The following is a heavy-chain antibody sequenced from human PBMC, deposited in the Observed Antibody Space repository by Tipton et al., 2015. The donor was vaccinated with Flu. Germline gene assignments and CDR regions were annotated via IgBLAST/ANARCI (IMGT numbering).Heavy chain of an antibody. CDR3: ARGGMAPRIDF. J-gene: IGHJ4*02. Sequence: SLRLSCAASGFTFGTYWMSWVRQAPGKGLEWVANIKLDGSEKYYVDSVKGRFTISRDNAKNSLYLQMISLRAEDTAVYYCARGGMAPRIDFRGQGNPGHRLL. CDR2: IKLDGSEK. D-gene: IGHD5-24*01. CDR1: GFTFGTYW. V-gene: IGHV3-7*01.